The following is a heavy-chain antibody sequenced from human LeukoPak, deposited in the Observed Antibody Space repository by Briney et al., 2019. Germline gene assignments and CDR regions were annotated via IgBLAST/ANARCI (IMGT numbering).Heavy chain of an antibody. CDR3: AIDGTYAMDV. J-gene: IGHJ6*02. CDR1: GFTFSSSW. CDR2: INSDGSTT. V-gene: IGHV3-74*01. D-gene: IGHD1-26*01. Sequence: GGSLRLYCAASGFTFSSSWMHWVRQARGKGLVWVSHINSDGSTTTYADSVKGRFTISRDNAKNTVYLQMNSLRAEDTAVYYCAIDGTYAMDVWGQGTTVTVSS.